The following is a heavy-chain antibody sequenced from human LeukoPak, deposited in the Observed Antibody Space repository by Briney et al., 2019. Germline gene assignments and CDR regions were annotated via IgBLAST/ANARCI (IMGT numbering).Heavy chain of an antibody. D-gene: IGHD3-3*01. CDR3: AKEGSGYWFYDS. CDR1: GFTFTNYA. Sequence: GGSLRLSCAASGFTFTNYAMTWVRQAPGKGLEWVSAISGSGGGTYYADSVKGRFTISRDNSKNTLYLQMNSLRAKDTAVYYCAKEGSGYWFYDSWGQGTLVTVSS. J-gene: IGHJ4*02. CDR2: ISGSGGGT. V-gene: IGHV3-23*01.